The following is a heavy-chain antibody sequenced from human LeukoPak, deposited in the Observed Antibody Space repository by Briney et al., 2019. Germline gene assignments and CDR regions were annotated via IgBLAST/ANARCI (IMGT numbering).Heavy chain of an antibody. J-gene: IGHJ4*02. CDR2: ISHSGST. CDR3: VTYYYGSSAPKRNY. D-gene: IGHD3-22*01. V-gene: IGHV4-34*01. CDR1: GGSFSDYF. Sequence: SETLSLTCAVYGGSFSDYFWSWIRQPPGKGLEWIGEISHSGSTTYNPSLRSRVTISGDTSKKQFSLKLSSVTAADTAVYYCVTYYYGSSAPKRNYWGEGILVTVSS.